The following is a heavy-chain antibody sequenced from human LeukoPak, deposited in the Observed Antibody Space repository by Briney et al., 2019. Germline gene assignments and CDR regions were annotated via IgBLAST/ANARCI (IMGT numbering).Heavy chain of an antibody. V-gene: IGHV3-48*02. Sequence: GGSLRLSCAASGFTFSSYSMMWVRQAPGKGLEWLAYISTASSTIYYADYVKGRFTISRDNAKNSLYLQMNSLRDEDTAVYYCARDVERTGGTYYYGSGSPRGWGQGTLVTVSS. J-gene: IGHJ4*02. CDR2: ISTASSTI. CDR3: ARDVERTGGTYYYGSGSPRG. D-gene: IGHD3-10*01. CDR1: GFTFSSYS.